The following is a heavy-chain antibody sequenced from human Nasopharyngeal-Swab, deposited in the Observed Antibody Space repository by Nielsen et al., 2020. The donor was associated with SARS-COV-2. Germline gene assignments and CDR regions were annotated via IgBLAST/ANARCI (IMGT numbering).Heavy chain of an antibody. V-gene: IGHV4-30-2*01. D-gene: IGHD4-17*01. CDR1: GGSISSGGYS. CDR3: ARGTTVTTLDAFDI. J-gene: IGHJ3*02. Sequence: SETLSLTCAVSGGSISSGGYSWSWIRQPPGKGLEWIGYIYHSGSTYYNPSLKSRVTISVDRSKNQFSLKLSSVTAADAAVYYCARGTTVTTLDAFDIWGQGTKVTVSS. CDR2: IYHSGST.